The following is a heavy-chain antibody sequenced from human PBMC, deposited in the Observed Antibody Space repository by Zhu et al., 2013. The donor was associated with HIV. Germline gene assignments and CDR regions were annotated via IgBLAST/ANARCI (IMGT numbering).Heavy chain of an antibody. CDR2: ITASDSTK. V-gene: IGHV3-48*04. CDR1: GFTFSTYN. CDR3: ARSSSSSYDHFDY. J-gene: IGHJ4*02. Sequence: EVQLVESGGGLVQPGGSLRLSCAASGFTFSTYNMNWVRQAPGKGPEWISFITASDSTKHYADSVEGRFTVSRDNAKNSLFLQMSSLRAEDTAMYYCARSSSSSYDHFDYWGQGALVTVSS. D-gene: IGHD2-2*01.